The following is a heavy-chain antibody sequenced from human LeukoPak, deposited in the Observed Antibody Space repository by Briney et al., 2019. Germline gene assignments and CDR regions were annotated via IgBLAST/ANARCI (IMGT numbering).Heavy chain of an antibody. CDR1: GGTFISYA. CDR3: ASLGTTFDI. V-gene: IGHV1-69*01. J-gene: IGHJ3*02. Sequence: SVKLSCKASGGTFISYAISCVRQAPGQGLQCMGGISPIFVTANYAQKFQGTVTITSDGSTRTAYIELSSLRSEDTAVYYCASLGTTFDIWGQGTMVTVSS. CDR2: ISPIFVTA. D-gene: IGHD3-16*01.